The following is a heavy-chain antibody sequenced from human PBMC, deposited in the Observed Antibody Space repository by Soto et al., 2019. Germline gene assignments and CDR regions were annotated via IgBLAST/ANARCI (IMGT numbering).Heavy chain of an antibody. CDR3: ASVAI. CDR1: GFTFSNYW. J-gene: IGHJ4*02. V-gene: IGHV3-7*01. Sequence: EVQLVESGGGLVQPGGSLRLSCAASGFTFSNYWMSWVRQTPGKGLEWGANIQQDGTEKNYVDSVRGRFTISRDNAKNSLDLQMNRLTAEDTAVYYCASVAIWGQGTLVTVSS. D-gene: IGHD5-12*01. CDR2: IQQDGTEK.